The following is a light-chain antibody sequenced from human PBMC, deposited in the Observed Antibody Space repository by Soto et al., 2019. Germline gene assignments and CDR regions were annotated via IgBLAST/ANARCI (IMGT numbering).Light chain of an antibody. Sequence: QLVLTQSPSASASLGASVKLTCTLSSGHSSYAIAWHQQQPEKGPRYLMKLNSDGSHSKGDGIPDRFSGSSSGDERYLTIYSLQSEDEADYACQTWGTGFWVFGGGTKLTVL. CDR2: LNSDGSH. CDR1: SGHSSYA. CDR3: QTWGTGFWV. V-gene: IGLV4-69*01. J-gene: IGLJ3*02.